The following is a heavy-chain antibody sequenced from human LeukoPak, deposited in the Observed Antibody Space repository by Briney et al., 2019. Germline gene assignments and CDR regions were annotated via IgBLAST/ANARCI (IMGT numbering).Heavy chain of an antibody. D-gene: IGHD4-17*01. CDR3: ASLTSTVTP. CDR2: IYHSGST. CDR1: GGSFSRSNYY. V-gene: IGHV4-39*07. Sequence: PSETLSLTCTVSGGSFSRSNYYWGWIRQSPGKGLEWIGEIYHSGSTNYNPSLKSRVTISVDKSKNQFSLKLSSVTAADTAVYYCASLTSTVTPWGQGTLVTVSS. J-gene: IGHJ5*02.